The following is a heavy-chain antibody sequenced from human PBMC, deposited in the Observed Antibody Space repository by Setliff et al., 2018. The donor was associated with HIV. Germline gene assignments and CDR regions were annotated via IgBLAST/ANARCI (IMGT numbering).Heavy chain of an antibody. CDR2: IGGDGSGT. J-gene: IGHJ4*02. V-gene: IGHV3-74*01. CDR3: AREGITGTTLHPY. D-gene: IGHD1-7*01. CDR1: GFTFRNYW. Sequence: GALKISCAASGFTFRNYWMHWVRQAPGKGLVWVSRIGGDGSGTSYADSVQGRFTVSRDNAKNTLYLQMDSLRAEDTAVYYCAREGITGTTLHPYWGQGTLVTVS.